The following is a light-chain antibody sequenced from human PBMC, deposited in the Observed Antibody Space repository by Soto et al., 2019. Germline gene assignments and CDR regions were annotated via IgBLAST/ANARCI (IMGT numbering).Light chain of an antibody. J-gene: IGKJ1*01. V-gene: IGKV3-20*01. CDR3: QHYYTSYTT. CDR1: QSVTGNY. Sequence: EVVLTQSPGTLSLSPGERATLSCGASQSVTGNYLAWYQQKPGQAPRLLIFGASTRATGILDRFSGSGSGTDFTLTISRLEPEDFAVYYCQHYYTSYTTFGQGTKVDIK. CDR2: GAS.